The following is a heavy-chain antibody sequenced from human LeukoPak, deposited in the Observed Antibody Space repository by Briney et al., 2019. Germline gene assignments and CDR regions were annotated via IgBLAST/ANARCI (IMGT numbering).Heavy chain of an antibody. J-gene: IGHJ4*02. CDR3: AKGRVPAAPWATGLDY. V-gene: IGHV1-46*01. Sequence: ASVKVSCKASGYTFTSYYMHWVRQAPGQGLEWMGIINPSGGSTSYAQKFQGRVTMTRDMSTSTDYMELSSLRAEDTAVHYCAKGRVPAAPWATGLDYWGQGTLVTVSS. D-gene: IGHD2-2*01. CDR1: GYTFTSYY. CDR2: INPSGGST.